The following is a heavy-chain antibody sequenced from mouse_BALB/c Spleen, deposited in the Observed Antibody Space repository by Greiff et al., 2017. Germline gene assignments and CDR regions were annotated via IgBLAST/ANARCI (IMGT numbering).Heavy chain of an antibody. D-gene: IGHD2-3*01. CDR3: AREDGAY. V-gene: IGHV1-87*01. CDR1: GYTFTSYW. CDR2: IYPGDGDT. J-gene: IGHJ3*01. Sequence: VQLQQSGAELARPGASVKLSCKASGYTFTSYWMQWVKQRPGQGLEWIGAIYPGDGDTRYTQKFKGKATLTADKSSSTAYMQLSSLASEDSAVYYCAREDGAYWGQGTLVTVSA.